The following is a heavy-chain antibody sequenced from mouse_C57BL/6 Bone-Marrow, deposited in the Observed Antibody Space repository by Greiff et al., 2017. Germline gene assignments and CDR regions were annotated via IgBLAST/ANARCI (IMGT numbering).Heavy chain of an antibody. Sequence: VQLQQSGPGLVQPSQRLSITCTVSGFSLTSYGVHWVRQSPGKGLEWLGVIWRGGSTDYNAAFMSRLSITKDNSKSQVFFKMNSLQADDTAIYYCAKDYGSSYCYAMDYWGQGTSVTVSS. D-gene: IGHD1-1*01. CDR2: IWRGGST. CDR1: GFSLTSYG. V-gene: IGHV2-5*01. J-gene: IGHJ4*01. CDR3: AKDYGSSYCYAMDY.